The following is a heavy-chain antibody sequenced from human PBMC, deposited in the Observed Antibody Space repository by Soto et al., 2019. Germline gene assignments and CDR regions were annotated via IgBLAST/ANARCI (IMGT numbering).Heavy chain of an antibody. Sequence: EVQLVESGGGLVQPGGSLRLSCAASGFTFSTYWMYWVRQAPGKGLVWVSRTNSDGSDTSYADSVKGRFTISRDNAKNTRYLQMNSLRAEGTAVYYCARDRGWSLFDYWGQGTLVTVSS. CDR1: GFTFSTYW. D-gene: IGHD6-19*01. V-gene: IGHV3-74*01. CDR2: TNSDGSDT. J-gene: IGHJ4*02. CDR3: ARDRGWSLFDY.